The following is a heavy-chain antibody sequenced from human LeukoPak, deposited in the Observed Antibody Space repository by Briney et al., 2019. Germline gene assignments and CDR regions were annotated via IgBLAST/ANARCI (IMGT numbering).Heavy chain of an antibody. Sequence: SETLSLTCAVSGVSISSGGYSWSWIRQPPGKGLEWIGYIYHSGSTYYNPSLKSRVTISVDRSKNQFSLKLSSVTAADTAVYYCARGGFTISGDYSPTFDYWGQGTLVTVSS. CDR2: IYHSGST. J-gene: IGHJ4*02. V-gene: IGHV4-30-2*01. D-gene: IGHD4-17*01. CDR3: ARGGFTISGDYSPTFDY. CDR1: GVSISSGGYS.